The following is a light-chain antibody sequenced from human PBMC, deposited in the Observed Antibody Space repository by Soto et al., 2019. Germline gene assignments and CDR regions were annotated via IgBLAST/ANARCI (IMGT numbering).Light chain of an antibody. CDR3: QQYGSSPPYT. Sequence: EIVLTQSPGTLSLSPGERATLSCRASQSVSSSYLARYQQKPGQAPRLLIYGASSRATGISDRFSGSGFGTAFTRTIIRLEPADYAVYYCQQYGSSPPYTFGQGTQLEIK. CDR2: GAS. CDR1: QSVSSSY. J-gene: IGKJ2*01. V-gene: IGKV3-20*01.